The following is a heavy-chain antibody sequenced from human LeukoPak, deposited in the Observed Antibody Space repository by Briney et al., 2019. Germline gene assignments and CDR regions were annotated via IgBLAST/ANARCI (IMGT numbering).Heavy chain of an antibody. CDR2: IYYGGNT. CDR1: GGSISSSSYY. V-gene: IGHV4-39*01. Sequence: SETLSLTCIVSGGSISSSSYYWGWIRQPPGAGLGWIGSIYYGGNTYYNPSLKSRVTMSVDTSKNQFSLKLSSVTAADTAVYYCARHDSSGPYNAFDIWGQGTMVTVSS. CDR3: ARHDSSGPYNAFDI. D-gene: IGHD3-22*01. J-gene: IGHJ3*02.